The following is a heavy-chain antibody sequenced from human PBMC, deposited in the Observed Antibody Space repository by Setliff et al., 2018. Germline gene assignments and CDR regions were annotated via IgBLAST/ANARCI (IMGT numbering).Heavy chain of an antibody. J-gene: IGHJ4*02. D-gene: IGHD5-12*01. V-gene: IGHV1-2*02. Sequence: GASVKVSCKASGYPFVGYYIYWMRQTPGQGFEWMGWINPKSGGTKYADSVEGRFTISRDNGKNSLFLLMNSLRAEDTAVYYCAGGSGWLITNWGQGTMVTVSS. CDR3: AGGSGWLITN. CDR1: GYPFVGYY. CDR2: INPKSGGT.